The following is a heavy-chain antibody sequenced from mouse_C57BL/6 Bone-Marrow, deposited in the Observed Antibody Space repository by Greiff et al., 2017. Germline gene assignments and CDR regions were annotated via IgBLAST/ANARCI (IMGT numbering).Heavy chain of an antibody. D-gene: IGHD2-4*01. J-gene: IGHJ3*01. CDR3: ARGFYYDYPAWFAY. CDR2: IDPEDGET. Sequence: VQLQQSRAELVKPGASVKLSCTASGFNIKDYYMHWVKQRTEQGLEWIGRIDPEDGETKSAPKFQGKATITADTSSNTAYLQLSSLTSEDTAVYYCARGFYYDYPAWFAYWGQGTLVTVSA. CDR1: GFNIKDYY. V-gene: IGHV14-2*01.